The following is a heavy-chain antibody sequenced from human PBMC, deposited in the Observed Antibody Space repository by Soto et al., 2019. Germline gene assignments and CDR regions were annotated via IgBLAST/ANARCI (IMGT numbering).Heavy chain of an antibody. Sequence: ASVKVSCKASGYTFTSYDINWVRQATGQGLEWMGWMNPNSGNTSYAQKFQGRVTMTRNTSISTAYMELSSLRSEDTAVYYCARVGKDPYCSSTSCPMGWFDPWGQGTLVTVSS. V-gene: IGHV1-8*01. J-gene: IGHJ5*02. CDR3: ARVGKDPYCSSTSCPMGWFDP. CDR1: GYTFTSYD. D-gene: IGHD2-2*01. CDR2: MNPNSGNT.